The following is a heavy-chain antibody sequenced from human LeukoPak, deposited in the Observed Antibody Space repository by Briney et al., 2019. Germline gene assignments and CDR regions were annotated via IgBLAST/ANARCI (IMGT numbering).Heavy chain of an antibody. Sequence: ASVKVSCKASGYTFTGYYMHWVRQAPGQGLEWMGWINPNSGGTNYAQKFQGRVTMTRDTSISTAYMELSRLRSDDTAVYYCARSRSGNPRFGRAFDIWGQGTMVTVSS. CDR3: ARSRSGNPRFGRAFDI. J-gene: IGHJ3*02. D-gene: IGHD3/OR15-3a*01. CDR2: INPNSGGT. CDR1: GYTFTGYY. V-gene: IGHV1-2*02.